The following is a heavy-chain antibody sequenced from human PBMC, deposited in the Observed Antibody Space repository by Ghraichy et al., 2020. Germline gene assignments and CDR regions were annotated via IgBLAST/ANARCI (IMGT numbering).Heavy chain of an antibody. Sequence: GGSLRLSCAASGFTFSSYSMNWVRQAPGKGLEWVSSISSSSSYIYYADSVKGRFTISRDNAKNSLYLQMNSLRAEDTAVYYCAVITFGGVIAFDYWGQGTLVTVSS. J-gene: IGHJ4*02. CDR2: ISSSSSYI. CDR1: GFTFSSYS. CDR3: AVITFGGVIAFDY. D-gene: IGHD3-16*02. V-gene: IGHV3-21*01.